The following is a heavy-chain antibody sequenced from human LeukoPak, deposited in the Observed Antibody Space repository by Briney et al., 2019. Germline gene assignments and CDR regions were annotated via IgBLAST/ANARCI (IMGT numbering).Heavy chain of an antibody. J-gene: IGHJ4*02. CDR1: GFTFSSYG. CDR2: IWYDGSNK. V-gene: IGHV3-33*01. Sequence: PGRSLRLSCAASGFTFSSYGMHWVRQAPGKGLEWVAVIWYDGSNKYYADSVKGRFTISRDNSKNTLYLQMNSLRAEDTAVYYCERGRLPYDSSGYYDYWGQGTLVTVSS. CDR3: ERGRLPYDSSGYYDY. D-gene: IGHD3-22*01.